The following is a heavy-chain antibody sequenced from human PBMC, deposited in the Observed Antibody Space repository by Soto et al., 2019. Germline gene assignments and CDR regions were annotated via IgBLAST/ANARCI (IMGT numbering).Heavy chain of an antibody. CDR3: ARARGYYGSGSYHKQLGYYGMDV. CDR2: ISAYNGNT. D-gene: IGHD3-10*01. CDR1: GYTFTSYG. V-gene: IGHV1-18*01. J-gene: IGHJ6*02. Sequence: GASVKVSCKASGYTFTSYGISWVRQAPGQGLEWMGWISAYNGNTNYAQKLQGRVTMTTDTSTSTAYMELRSLRSDDTAVYYCARARGYYGSGSYHKQLGYYGMDVWGQGTTVTVSS.